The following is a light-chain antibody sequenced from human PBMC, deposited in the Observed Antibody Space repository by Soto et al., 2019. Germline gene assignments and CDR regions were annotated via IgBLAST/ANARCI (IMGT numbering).Light chain of an antibody. V-gene: IGKV1-39*01. Sequence: DIQMTQSPSSLSASVGDRVTITCRASQSISSWLAWYQQKPGKAPKLLLYDASSLESGVPSRFSGSGSGTEFTLTISGLQVEDFATYYCQQSYGTPITFGQGTRLEIK. CDR3: QQSYGTPIT. J-gene: IGKJ5*01. CDR2: DAS. CDR1: QSISSW.